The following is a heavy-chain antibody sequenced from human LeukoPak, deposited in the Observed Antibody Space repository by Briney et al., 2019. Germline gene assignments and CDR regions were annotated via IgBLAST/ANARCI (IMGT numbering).Heavy chain of an antibody. CDR3: AREGTWSYYYDY. J-gene: IGHJ4*02. V-gene: IGHV3-66*01. D-gene: IGHD1-26*01. Sequence: PGGSLRLSCTASGFTFNNYAMTWVRQAPGKGLEWVSVIYSGGSTYYADSVKGRFTISRDNSKNTLYLQMNSLRAEDTAVYYCAREGTWSYYYDYWGQGTLVTVSS. CDR1: GFTFNNYA. CDR2: IYSGGST.